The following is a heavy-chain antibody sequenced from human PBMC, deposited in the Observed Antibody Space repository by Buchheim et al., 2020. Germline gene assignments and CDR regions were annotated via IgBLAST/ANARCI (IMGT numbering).Heavy chain of an antibody. CDR2: VNPSGGGT. CDR3: ARGGGDIVVVPASIHVHYLDV. Sequence: QVQLVQSGAEVKKPGASVKVSCKASGYTFSNYYIHWVRQAPGQGLEWMGIVNPSGGGTSYPQKFQGRVTMTRDTSTSTVDMELSSLRSEDTAVYYCARGGGDIVVVPASIHVHYLDVWGKGTT. V-gene: IGHV1-46*01. D-gene: IGHD2-2*02. CDR1: GYTFSNYY. J-gene: IGHJ6*03.